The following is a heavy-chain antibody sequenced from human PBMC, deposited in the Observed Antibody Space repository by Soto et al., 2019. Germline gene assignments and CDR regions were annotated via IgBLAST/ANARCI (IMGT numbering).Heavy chain of an antibody. CDR2: IYYSGST. J-gene: IGHJ6*02. CDR1: GGSISSGGYY. D-gene: IGHD3-22*01. CDR3: ARDSRRNYYDSSGYHYGMDV. V-gene: IGHV4-31*03. Sequence: TLSITGTVSGGSISSGGYYWGWIRQHPGKGLEWIGYIYYSGSTYYNPSLKSRVTISVDTSKNQFSLKLSSVTAADTAVYYCARDSRRNYYDSSGYHYGMDVWGQGTTVTVSS.